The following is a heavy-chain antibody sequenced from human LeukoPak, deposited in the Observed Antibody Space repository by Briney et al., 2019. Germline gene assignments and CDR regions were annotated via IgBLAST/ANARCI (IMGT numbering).Heavy chain of an antibody. Sequence: GGSLRLSCSASGLTFSHYAMTWVRQVPGKGLEWVSSVHADGDFTYYADSVRGRLTVSRDNSESSLYLQMNGLKAEDTALYYCAKDPNGDYVGAFDMWGQGTMVTVSS. V-gene: IGHV3-23*01. CDR1: GLTFSHYA. CDR3: AKDPNGDYVGAFDM. D-gene: IGHD4-17*01. CDR2: VHADGDFT. J-gene: IGHJ3*02.